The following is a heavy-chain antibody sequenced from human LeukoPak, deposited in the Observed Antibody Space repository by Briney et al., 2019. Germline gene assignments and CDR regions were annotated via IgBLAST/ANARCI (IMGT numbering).Heavy chain of an antibody. V-gene: IGHV4-59*01. J-gene: IGHJ3*02. CDR2: ICYSGGT. D-gene: IGHD2-2*01. CDR3: ARVESYPLRNALDI. Sequence: SETPSLTCAVYGVSFRGYYWSWIRQPPGKGLEWVGYICYSGGTSYNASLKSRVTISVETSKNQFSLKLSSVTAADAAVYYCARVESYPLRNALDIWGQGTMVTVSS. CDR1: GVSFRGYY.